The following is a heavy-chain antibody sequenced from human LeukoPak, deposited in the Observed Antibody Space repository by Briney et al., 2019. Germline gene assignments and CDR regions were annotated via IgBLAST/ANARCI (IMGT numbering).Heavy chain of an antibody. Sequence: PSETLSLTCIVSGYSISSGYYWGWIRQPPGKGLEWIGSIYHSGSTYYNPSLKSRVTISVDTSKNQFSLKLSSVTAADTAVYYCARDGGGSYYLDWGQGTLATVSS. J-gene: IGHJ4*02. CDR2: IYHSGST. V-gene: IGHV4-38-2*02. D-gene: IGHD1-26*01. CDR3: ARDGGGSYYLD. CDR1: GYSISSGYY.